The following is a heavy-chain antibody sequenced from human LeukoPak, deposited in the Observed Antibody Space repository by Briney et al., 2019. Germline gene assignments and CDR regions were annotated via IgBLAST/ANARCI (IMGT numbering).Heavy chain of an antibody. CDR3: ARGFTAYFDY. J-gene: IGHJ4*02. Sequence: SETLSLTCAVYGGSFSGYYWSWIRQPPGKGLEWIGEINHSGSTNYNPSLKSRVTISVDTSKNQFSLKLSSVIAADTAVYYCARGFTAYFDYWGQGTLVTVSS. CDR2: INHSGST. CDR1: GGSFSGYY. V-gene: IGHV4-34*01. D-gene: IGHD3-16*01.